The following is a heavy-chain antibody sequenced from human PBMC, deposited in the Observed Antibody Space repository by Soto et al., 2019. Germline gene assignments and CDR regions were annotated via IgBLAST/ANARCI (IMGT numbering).Heavy chain of an antibody. J-gene: IGHJ4*02. D-gene: IGHD2-15*01. CDR1: GGSIYRSGYY. V-gene: IGHV4-39*01. CDR3: GKVLVGATGHTDSDS. CDR2: IDYNGVT. Sequence: SETLSLTCTVSGGSIYRSGYYWGWIRQPPGRGLEWIGNIDYNGVTYSNPSLKSRVTISRDTSKDQFSLKLTSVTAADTALYYCGKVLVGATGHTDSDSWGPGTLVTAPQ.